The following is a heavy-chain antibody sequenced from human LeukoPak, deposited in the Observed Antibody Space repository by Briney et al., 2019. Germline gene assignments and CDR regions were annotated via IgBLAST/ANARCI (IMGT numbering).Heavy chain of an antibody. V-gene: IGHV3-23*01. CDR3: AKDFEWFGELLRMGYFDY. J-gene: IGHJ4*02. CDR1: GFTFSSYA. CDR2: ISGSGGST. D-gene: IGHD3-10*01. Sequence: GASLRLSCAASGFTFSSYAMSWVRQAPGKGLEWVSAISGSGGSTYYADSVKGRFTISRDNSKNTLYLQMNSLRAEDTAVYYCAKDFEWFGELLRMGYFDYWGQGTLVTVSS.